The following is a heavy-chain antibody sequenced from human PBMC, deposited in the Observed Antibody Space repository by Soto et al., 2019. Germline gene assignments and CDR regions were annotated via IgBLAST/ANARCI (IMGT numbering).Heavy chain of an antibody. J-gene: IGHJ5*02. Sequence: QITLKESGPTLVKPTQTLTLTCTFSGFSLSASGVGVGWIRQPPGKALEWLALIYWDDDKRYSPSLKSRPTITTDPPKTPVVLTMTPMDPADTATSYSSHPPIAMTPHRFDPWGQGTLVTVSS. D-gene: IGHD6-13*01. CDR1: GFSLSASGVG. CDR3: SHPPIAMTPHRFDP. V-gene: IGHV2-5*02. CDR2: IYWDDDK.